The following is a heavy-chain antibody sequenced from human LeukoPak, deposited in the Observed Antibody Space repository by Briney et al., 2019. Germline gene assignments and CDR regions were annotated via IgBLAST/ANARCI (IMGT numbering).Heavy chain of an antibody. CDR2: INPNSGGT. CDR1: GYTFTGYY. D-gene: IGHD6-19*01. J-gene: IGHJ4*02. Sequence: EASVKVSCKASGYTFTGYYMHWVRQAPGQGLEWMGWINPNSGGTNYAQKFQGRVTMTRDTSISTAYMELSRLRSDDTAVYYCARDAPYSSGWNADYWGQGTLVTVSS. CDR3: ARDAPYSSGWNADY. V-gene: IGHV1-2*02.